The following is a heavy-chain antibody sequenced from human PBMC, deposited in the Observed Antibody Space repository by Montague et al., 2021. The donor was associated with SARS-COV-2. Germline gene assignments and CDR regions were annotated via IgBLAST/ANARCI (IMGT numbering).Heavy chain of an antibody. CDR3: ASEPDYGDYFDY. J-gene: IGHJ4*02. CDR2: MYYSGST. CDR1: GGSISSYY. V-gene: IGHV4-59*01. D-gene: IGHD4-17*01. Sequence: SETLSLTCTVSGGSISSYYWCWIRQPQGKRLEWIGYMYYSGSTNYNHYLTSRVTISVDTSKNQFSLKLSFVTAADTAVYYCASEPDYGDYFDYWGQGTLVTVSS.